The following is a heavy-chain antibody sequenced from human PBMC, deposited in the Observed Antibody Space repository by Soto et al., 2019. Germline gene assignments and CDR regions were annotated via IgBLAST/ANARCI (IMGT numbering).Heavy chain of an antibody. Sequence: QVQLVQSGAEVKKPGSSVKVSCKASGGTFSSYAISWVRQAPGQGLEWMGGIIPIFGTANYAQEFQGRVTXAXXXSXXTACMEVCSVWSEDTAVYYCARHPCGRGCYYGMGVWGHGTTVTVSS. CDR1: GGTFSSYA. V-gene: IGHV1-69*05. CDR2: IIPIFGTA. J-gene: IGHJ6*02. CDR3: ARHPCGRGCYYGMGV. D-gene: IGHD2-15*01.